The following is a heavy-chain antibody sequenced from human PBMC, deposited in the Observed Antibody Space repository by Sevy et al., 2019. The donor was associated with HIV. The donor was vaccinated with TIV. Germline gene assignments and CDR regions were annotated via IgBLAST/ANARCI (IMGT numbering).Heavy chain of an antibody. CDR3: ARLDWDYYDSGRPNYYYYYMDV. V-gene: IGHV3-11*04. CDR2: ISNSGSVK. CDR1: GFSFSDYY. J-gene: IGHJ6*03. Sequence: GGSLRLSCAASGFSFSDYYMNWVRQAPGKGLEWISYISNSGSVKYYADSMKGRFTISRDNAKNSLYLQVHSLRAEDTAVYYCARLDWDYYDSGRPNYYYYYMDVWGKGTTVTVSS. D-gene: IGHD3-10*01.